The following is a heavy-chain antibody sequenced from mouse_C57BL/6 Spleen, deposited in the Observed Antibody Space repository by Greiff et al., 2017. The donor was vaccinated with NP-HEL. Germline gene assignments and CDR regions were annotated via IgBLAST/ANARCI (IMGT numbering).Heavy chain of an antibody. CDR1: GYSFSSSW. CDR2: IYPGDGDT. V-gene: IGHV1-82*01. Sequence: QVQLQQSGPELVKPGASVKISCKASGYSFSSSWMNWVKQRPGKGLEWIGRIYPGDGDTNYNGKFKGKATLTADKSSSTAYMQLSSLTSEDSAVYFCARDPRYFDVWGTGTTVTVSS. J-gene: IGHJ1*03. CDR3: ARDPRYFDV.